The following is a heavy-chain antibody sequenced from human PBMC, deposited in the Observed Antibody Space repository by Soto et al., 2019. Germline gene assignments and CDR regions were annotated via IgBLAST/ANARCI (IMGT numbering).Heavy chain of an antibody. J-gene: IGHJ1*01. Sequence: QVQLQQWGAGLLKPSETLSLTCAVYGGSFSGYYWSWIRQPPGKGLEWIGEINHSGSTNYNPSLKSRVTISVDTSKNQFSLKLSSVTAADTAVYYCARGHSSSWYGTRGEYFQHWGQGTLVTVSS. D-gene: IGHD6-13*01. CDR1: GGSFSGYY. CDR2: INHSGST. CDR3: ARGHSSSWYGTRGEYFQH. V-gene: IGHV4-34*01.